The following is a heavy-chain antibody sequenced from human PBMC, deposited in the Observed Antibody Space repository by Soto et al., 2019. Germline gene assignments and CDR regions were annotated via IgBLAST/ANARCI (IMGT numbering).Heavy chain of an antibody. CDR3: AREETTDAFDI. V-gene: IGHV1-46*03. CDR1: GYTFTSYY. CDR2: INPSGGST. J-gene: IGHJ3*02. D-gene: IGHD4-17*01. Sequence: ASVKVSCKASGYTFTSYYMHWVRQAPGQGLEWMGIINPSGGSTSYAQKFQGRVAMTRDTSTSTVYMELSSLRSEDTAVYYCAREETTDAFDIWGQGTMVTVSS.